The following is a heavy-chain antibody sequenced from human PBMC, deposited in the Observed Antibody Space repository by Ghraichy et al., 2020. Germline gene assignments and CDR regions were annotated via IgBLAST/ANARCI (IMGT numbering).Heavy chain of an antibody. CDR2: IYNSGTT. J-gene: IGHJ6*02. Sequence: SETLSLTCTVSGDSISGSYWSWIRQPPGKGLEWIANIYNSGTTNSNPSLKSRVTVSVDTSKNQFSLKLTSVTAADTAVYYCARCTNCYTVGRADYHHAVDVWGLRDHGHRLL. CDR3: ARCTNCYTVGRADYHHAVDV. D-gene: IGHD2-2*02. CDR1: GDSISGSY. V-gene: IGHV4-59*01.